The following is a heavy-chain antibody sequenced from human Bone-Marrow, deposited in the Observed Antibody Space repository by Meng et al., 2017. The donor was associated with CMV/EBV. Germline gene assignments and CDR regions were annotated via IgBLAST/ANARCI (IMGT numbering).Heavy chain of an antibody. J-gene: IGHJ3*02. Sequence: GGSLRLSCAASGFTFSSYWMSWVRQAPGKGLEWVANIKQDGSEKYYVDSVKGRFTISRDNAKNSLYLQMNRLRAEDTAVYYCARDGSSYAFDIWGQGTMVTVSS. CDR2: IKQDGSEK. CDR3: ARDGSSYAFDI. D-gene: IGHD6-19*01. CDR1: GFTFSSYW. V-gene: IGHV3-7*01.